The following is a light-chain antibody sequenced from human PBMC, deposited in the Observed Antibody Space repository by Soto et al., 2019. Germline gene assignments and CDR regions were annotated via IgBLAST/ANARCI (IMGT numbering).Light chain of an antibody. V-gene: IGLV2-14*02. Sequence: QSALTQPASVSGSPGQSITISCTGTNNDVGSYNLVSWYQQHPGQAPKLMIYEGSKRSSGVSDRLSGSKSGNTASLTISDLQPEDDADYYCSSFTRDATLIFGGGTKLTVL. CDR1: NNDVGSYNL. J-gene: IGLJ2*01. CDR3: SSFTRDATLI. CDR2: EGS.